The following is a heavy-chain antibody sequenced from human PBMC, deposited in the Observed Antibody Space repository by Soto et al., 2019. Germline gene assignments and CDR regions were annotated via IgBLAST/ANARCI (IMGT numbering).Heavy chain of an antibody. J-gene: IGHJ5*02. CDR3: ARGYYGGFDP. CDR1: GGSVSSESHY. V-gene: IGHV4-61*01. CDR2: IYYTGST. D-gene: IGHD1-26*01. Sequence: SETLSPTCTVSGGSVSSESHYWSWNRQTPGKGLEWIGYIYYTGSTNYNPSLKGRVTMSVDTSRNQFSLKLSSVTAADTAVYYCARGYYGGFDPWGQGTLVTVSP.